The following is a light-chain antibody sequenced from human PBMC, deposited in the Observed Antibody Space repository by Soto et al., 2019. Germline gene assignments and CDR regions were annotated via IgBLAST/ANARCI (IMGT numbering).Light chain of an antibody. CDR3: ETWDSDTRV. CDR1: SGHSGYI. CDR2: LEGSGSY. Sequence: QSVLTQSSSASASLGSSVKLTCTLSSGHSGYIIAWHQQQPGKAPRYLMKLEGSGSYNKGSGVPDRFSGSSFGADCYLTISNLQFEDEADYYCETWDSDTRVFGGGTKVTVL. J-gene: IGLJ2*01. V-gene: IGLV4-60*02.